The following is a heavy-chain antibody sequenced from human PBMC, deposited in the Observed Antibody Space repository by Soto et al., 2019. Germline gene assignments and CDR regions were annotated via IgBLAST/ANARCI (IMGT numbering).Heavy chain of an antibody. V-gene: IGHV3-9*01. CDR3: ARVVVIEGGHYYYGMDV. Sequence: GGSLRLSCAASGFTFDDYAMHWVRQAPGKGLEWVSGISWNSGSIGYADSVKGRFTISRDNSKNTLYLQMNSLRAEDTAVYYCARVVVIEGGHYYYGMDVWGQGTTVTVSS. CDR2: ISWNSGSI. J-gene: IGHJ6*02. CDR1: GFTFDDYA. D-gene: IGHD2-21*01.